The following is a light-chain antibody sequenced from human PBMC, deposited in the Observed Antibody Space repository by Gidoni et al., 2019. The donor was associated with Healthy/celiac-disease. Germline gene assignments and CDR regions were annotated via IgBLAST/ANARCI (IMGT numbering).Light chain of an antibody. CDR3: QQYYSTLT. CDR2: WAS. Sequence: GSLGERATINCKSSQSVLYSSNNKNYLAWYQQKPGQPPKLLIYWASTRESGVPDRFSGSGSGTDFTLTISSLQAEDVAVYYCQQYYSTLTFGPXTKVDIK. CDR1: QSVLYSSNNKNY. J-gene: IGKJ3*01. V-gene: IGKV4-1*01.